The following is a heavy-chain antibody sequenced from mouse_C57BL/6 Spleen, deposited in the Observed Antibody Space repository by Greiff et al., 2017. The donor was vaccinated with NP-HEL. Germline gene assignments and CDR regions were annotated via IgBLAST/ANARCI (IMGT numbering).Heavy chain of an antibody. D-gene: IGHD2-3*01. CDR3: ARQTDGYYVAMDY. CDR2: IWSDGST. CDR1: GFSLTSYG. J-gene: IGHJ4*01. V-gene: IGHV2-6-1*01. Sequence: QVQLQQSGPGLVAPSQSLSITCTVSGFSLTSYGVHWVRQPPGKGLEWLVVIWSDGSTTYNSALKSRLSISKDNSKSQVFLKMNSLQTDDTAMYYCARQTDGYYVAMDYWGQGTSVTVSS.